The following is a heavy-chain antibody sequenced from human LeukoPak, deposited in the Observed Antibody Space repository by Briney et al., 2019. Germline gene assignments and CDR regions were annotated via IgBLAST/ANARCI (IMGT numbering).Heavy chain of an antibody. CDR2: IKQDGSEK. CDR1: GFTFSSYW. J-gene: IGHJ4*02. D-gene: IGHD6-6*01. Sequence: PGGSLRLSCAASGFTFSSYWMSWVRQAPGKGLEWVANIKQDGSEKYYVDSVRGRFTISRDNAKSSLYLQMNSLRAEDTAVYYCARGGAARPDYWGQGTLVTVFS. V-gene: IGHV3-7*01. CDR3: ARGGAARPDY.